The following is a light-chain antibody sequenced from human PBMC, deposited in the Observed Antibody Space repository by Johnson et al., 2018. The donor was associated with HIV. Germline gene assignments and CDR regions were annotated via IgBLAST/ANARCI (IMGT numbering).Light chain of an antibody. Sequence: QLVLTQPPSVSAAPGQKVTISCSGSSSNIGNNYVSWYQQLPGTAPKLLIYENNKRPSGIPDRFSGSKSGTSATLGITGLQTGDEADYYCGTWDSSLSAGEVFGTGNKVTVL. V-gene: IGLV1-51*02. J-gene: IGLJ1*01. CDR2: ENN. CDR3: GTWDSSLSAGEV. CDR1: SSNIGNNY.